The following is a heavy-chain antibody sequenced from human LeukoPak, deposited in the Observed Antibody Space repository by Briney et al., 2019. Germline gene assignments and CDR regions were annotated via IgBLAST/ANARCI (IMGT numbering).Heavy chain of an antibody. D-gene: IGHD6-25*01. CDR2: INYSGNT. CDR3: ARLNVLSGGPLHHFDH. J-gene: IGHJ4*02. V-gene: IGHV4-59*08. Sequence: PSETLSLTCTVSGGSISNYYWSWIRQPPGKGLEWIAYINYSGNTNYNPSLKSRVTISVDTSKNQFSLKLTSVTAADTAVYYCARLNVLSGGPLHHFDHWGQGTLVTVST. CDR1: GGSISNYY.